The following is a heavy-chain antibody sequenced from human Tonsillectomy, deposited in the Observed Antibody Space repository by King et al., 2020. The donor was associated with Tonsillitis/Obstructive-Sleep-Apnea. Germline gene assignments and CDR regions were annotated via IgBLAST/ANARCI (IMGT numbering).Heavy chain of an antibody. J-gene: IGHJ6*03. CDR1: GGSFSGYY. V-gene: IGHV4-34*01. CDR3: AGRITGTTNYYYMDV. CDR2: INHSGIT. Sequence: VQLQQWGAGLLKPSETLSLTCAVYGGSFSGYYWSWIRRPPGTGLEWIGEINHSGITNYNPSLKSRITVSVDVSQNQFSLWLSSVTAADTAVYYCAGRITGTTNYYYMDVWGKGTTVTVSS. D-gene: IGHD1-1*01.